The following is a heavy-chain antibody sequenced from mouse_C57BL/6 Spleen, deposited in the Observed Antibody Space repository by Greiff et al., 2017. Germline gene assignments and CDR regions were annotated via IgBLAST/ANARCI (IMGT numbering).Heavy chain of an antibody. CDR2: IYPGDGDT. J-gene: IGHJ4*01. CDR3: ARSETTVVAEAMDY. V-gene: IGHV1-80*01. D-gene: IGHD1-1*01. Sequence: VQLQESGAELVKPGASVKISCKASGYAFSSYWMNWVKQRPGKGLEWIGQIYPGDGDTNYNGKFKGKATLTADKSSSTAYMQLSSLTSEDSAVYFCARSETTVVAEAMDYWGQGTSVTVSS. CDR1: GYAFSSYW.